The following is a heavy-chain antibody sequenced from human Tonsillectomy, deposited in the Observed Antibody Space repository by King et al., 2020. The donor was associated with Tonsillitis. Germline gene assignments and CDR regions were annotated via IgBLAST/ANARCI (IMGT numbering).Heavy chain of an antibody. J-gene: IGHJ4*02. CDR1: GYTFTNYG. CDR2: IIAHNGNT. CDR3: ATTGHCSGGSCYSFDY. V-gene: IGHV1-18*01. D-gene: IGHD2-15*01. Sequence: VQLVQSGAEVKKPGASVKVSCKASGYTFTNYGVSWVRQAPGQGLEWMGWIIAHNGNTNYAQKLQGRVTMTTDTPTSTAYMELRSLRSDDTAVYYCATTGHCSGGSCYSFDYWGQGTLVTVSS.